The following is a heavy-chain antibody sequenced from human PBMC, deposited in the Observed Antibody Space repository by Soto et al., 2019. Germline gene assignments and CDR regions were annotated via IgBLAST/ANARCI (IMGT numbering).Heavy chain of an antibody. V-gene: IGHV4-34*02. D-gene: IGHD3-3*02. CDR2: INHSGGT. CDR1: GGSFSGYC. Sequence: QVQLQQWGAGLLKPSETLSLTCAVYGGSFSGYCWTWIRQAPGKGLEWIGEINHSGGTNYNSSLKSRVTISADTSKNQFSLIPNSVTAADTAVYYCARDRQYYHFWSGYQNEGPYGMDVWGQGTTVTVPS. CDR3: ARDRQYYHFWSGYQNEGPYGMDV. J-gene: IGHJ6*02.